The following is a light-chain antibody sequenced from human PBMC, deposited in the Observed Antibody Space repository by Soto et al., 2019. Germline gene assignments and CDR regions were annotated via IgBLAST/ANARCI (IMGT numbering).Light chain of an antibody. CDR2: NND. V-gene: IGLV1-47*02. J-gene: IGLJ3*02. CDR3: ATWDDRQTAYWV. CDR1: SSNIGNND. Sequence: QTVVTQPPSASGTPGQRISISCSGSSSNIGNNDVYWYQHLPGTAPRLLIYNNDQRPSGVPARFSASKSGTSASLAISGLRSEDEADYFCATWDDRQTAYWVFGGGTQLTVL.